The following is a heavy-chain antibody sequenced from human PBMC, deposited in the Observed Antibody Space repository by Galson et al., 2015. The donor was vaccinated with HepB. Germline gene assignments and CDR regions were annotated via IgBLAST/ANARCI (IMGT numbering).Heavy chain of an antibody. D-gene: IGHD3-9*01. CDR1: GYRFTAYT. CDR3: ATKQVQPGLGGYDILTGRLGAFDL. CDR2: INAANGNT. J-gene: IGHJ3*01. V-gene: IGHV1-3*01. Sequence: SVKVSCKVFGYRFTAYTIHWVRQAPGQRLEWMGWINAANGNTEYSQRFQDRDTLTRDTSATTAYMDLSSLTSEDTAVYYCATKQVQPGLGGYDILTGRLGAFDLWGQGTMVTVSS.